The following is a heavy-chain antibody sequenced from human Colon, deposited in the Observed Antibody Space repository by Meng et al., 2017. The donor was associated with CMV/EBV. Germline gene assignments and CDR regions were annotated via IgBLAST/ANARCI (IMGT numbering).Heavy chain of an antibody. CDR2: VYYSGST. CDR1: GGSVRSGSYY. Sequence: GSLRLSCAVSGGSVRSGSYYWSWIRQPPGKGLEWVGYVYYSGSTKYNPSLKSRVTISVDTSNNQFSLNLNSVTAADTAVYYCASAPLEPHYYYGLDVWGQVTTVTVSS. V-gene: IGHV4-61*01. CDR3: ASAPLEPHYYYGLDV. D-gene: IGHD1-1*01. J-gene: IGHJ6*02.